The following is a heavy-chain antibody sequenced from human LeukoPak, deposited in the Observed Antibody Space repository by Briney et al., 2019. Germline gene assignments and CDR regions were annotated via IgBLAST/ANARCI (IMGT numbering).Heavy chain of an antibody. V-gene: IGHV3-33*08. J-gene: IGHJ4*02. CDR1: GFTFSSYG. CDR2: IRYDGSNK. Sequence: GRSLRLSCEASGFTFSSYGMHWVRQAPGKGLEWVAFIRYDGSNKYYADSVKGRFTIPRDNSKNTLYLQMNSLKTEDTAVYYCTTDERVPNIWSGYYMVDYWGQGTLVTVSS. CDR3: TTDERVPNIWSGYYMVDY. D-gene: IGHD3-3*01.